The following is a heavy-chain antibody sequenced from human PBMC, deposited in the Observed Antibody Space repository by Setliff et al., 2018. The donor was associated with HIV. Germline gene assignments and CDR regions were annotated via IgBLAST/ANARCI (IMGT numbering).Heavy chain of an antibody. CDR1: GFTFTNSA. V-gene: IGHV1-58*02. CDR2: IVVGSYNT. D-gene: IGHD3-10*01. Sequence: SVKVSCKASGFTFTNSAMQWVRQARGQRLEWIGWIVVGSYNTNYAQKFQERVTITWHLSTSTAYMELSSLRSEDTAVYYCAAASNRRVRGVNLHYYYYMDVWGKGTTVTVSS. J-gene: IGHJ6*03. CDR3: AAASNRRVRGVNLHYYYYMDV.